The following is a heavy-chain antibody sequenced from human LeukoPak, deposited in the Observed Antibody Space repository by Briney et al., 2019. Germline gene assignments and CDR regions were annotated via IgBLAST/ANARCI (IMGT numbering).Heavy chain of an antibody. Sequence: PGGSLRLSCAASGFSFSGYWMHWVRQAPGKGLVWVSHINSDGSATSYADSVKGRFTISRDNAKNTLYLQMSSLRAEDTAVYFCARLDGYAQRDWGQGTLVTVSS. CDR2: INSDGSAT. D-gene: IGHD5-24*01. CDR3: ARLDGYAQRD. CDR1: GFSFSGYW. J-gene: IGHJ4*02. V-gene: IGHV3-74*01.